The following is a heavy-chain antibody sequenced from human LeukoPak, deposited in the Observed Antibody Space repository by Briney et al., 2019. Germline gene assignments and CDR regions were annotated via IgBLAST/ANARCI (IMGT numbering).Heavy chain of an antibody. J-gene: IGHJ4*02. CDR1: GGSISSYY. D-gene: IGHD3-22*01. Sequence: PSETLSLTCTVSGGSISSYYWSWIRQPPGKGLEWIGYIYYSGSTNYNPSLKSRVTISVDTSKNQFSLKLSSVTAADTAVYYCARAQDSSGYYGGIFFDYWGQGTLVTVSS. CDR3: ARAQDSSGYYGGIFFDY. V-gene: IGHV4-59*01. CDR2: IYYSGST.